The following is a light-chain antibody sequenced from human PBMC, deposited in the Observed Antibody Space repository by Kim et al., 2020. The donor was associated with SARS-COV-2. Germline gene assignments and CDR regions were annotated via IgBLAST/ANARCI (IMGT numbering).Light chain of an antibody. J-gene: IGLJ3*02. Sequence: ASVKLTCTRGSGHSSYAIAWHQQQPEKGPRYLMKLNSDGSHSKGDGIPDRFSGSSSGAERYLTISSLQSEDEADYYCQTWGTGIWVFGGGTKLTVL. CDR1: SGHSSYA. V-gene: IGLV4-69*01. CDR2: LNSDGSH. CDR3: QTWGTGIWV.